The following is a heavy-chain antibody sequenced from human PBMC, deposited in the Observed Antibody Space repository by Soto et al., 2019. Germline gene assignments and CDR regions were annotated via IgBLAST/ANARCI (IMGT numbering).Heavy chain of an antibody. V-gene: IGHV3-7*01. CDR3: ARVGRYGWDFDH. D-gene: IGHD5-18*01. CDR2: INEDGSQK. J-gene: IGHJ4*02. Sequence: GGSLRLFCAASEFSFRSYWMTWVRQAPGKGLEWVALINEDGSQKYYVGSVKGRFIISRDNAKDSVYMQMDSLRAGDTAVYFCARVGRYGWDFDHWGQGTLVTVSS. CDR1: EFSFRSYW.